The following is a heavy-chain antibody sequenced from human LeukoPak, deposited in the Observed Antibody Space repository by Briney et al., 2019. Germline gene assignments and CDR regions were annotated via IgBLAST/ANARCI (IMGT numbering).Heavy chain of an antibody. CDR3: ARVLLWFGESALGAFDI. CDR2: VGISGDT. D-gene: IGHD3-10*01. CDR1: GFTFRSYD. Sequence: GGSLRLSCAASGFTFRSYDMHWVRQVTGKGLEWVSAVGISGDTYYAGSVKGRFTISRENAKNSLYLQMNSLTAADTAVYYCARVLLWFGESALGAFDIWGQGTMVTVSS. V-gene: IGHV3-13*01. J-gene: IGHJ3*02.